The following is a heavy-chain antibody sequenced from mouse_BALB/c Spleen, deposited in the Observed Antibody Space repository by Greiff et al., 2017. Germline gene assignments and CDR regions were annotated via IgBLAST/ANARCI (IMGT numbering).Heavy chain of an antibody. CDR3: ARRGYDGYYVNYAMDY. J-gene: IGHJ4*01. CDR2: ILPGSGST. CDR1: GYTFSSYW. V-gene: IGHV1-9*01. Sequence: VQLQQSGAELMKPGASVKISCKATGYTFSSYWIEWVKQRPGHGLEWIGEILPGSGSTNYNEKFKGKATFTADTSSNTAYMQLSSLTSEDSAVYYCARRGYDGYYVNYAMDYWGQGTSVTVSS. D-gene: IGHD2-3*01.